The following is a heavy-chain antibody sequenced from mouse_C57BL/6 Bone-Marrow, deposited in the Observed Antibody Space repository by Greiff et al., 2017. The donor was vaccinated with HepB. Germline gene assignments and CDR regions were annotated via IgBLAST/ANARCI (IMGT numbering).Heavy chain of an antibody. J-gene: IGHJ1*03. CDR3: TRDYYYGSSYLYWYFDV. D-gene: IGHD1-1*01. CDR2: ISSGGDYI. CDR1: GFTFSSYA. V-gene: IGHV5-9-1*02. Sequence: EVKVVESGEGLVKPGGSLKLSCAASGFTFSSYAMSWVRQTPEKRLEWVAYISSGGDYIYYADTVKGRFTISRDNARNTLYLQMSSLKSEDTAMYYCTRDYYYGSSYLYWYFDVWGTGTTVTVSS.